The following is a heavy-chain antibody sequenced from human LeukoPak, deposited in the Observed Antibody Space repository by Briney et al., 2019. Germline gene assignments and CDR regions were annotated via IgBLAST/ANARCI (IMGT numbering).Heavy chain of an antibody. CDR3: ASLGGSGSWNFGY. CDR1: GASIINYY. D-gene: IGHD3-10*01. CDR2: IYSNAET. J-gene: IGHJ4*02. Sequence: SETLSLTCTVSGASIINYYWSWIRQPPGKGPEWIAYIYSNAETNYDPSLKSRVTISLDTSKKQLCLKVRSVTAADTAVYYCASLGGSGSWNFGYWGQGTLATVSS. V-gene: IGHV4-59*01.